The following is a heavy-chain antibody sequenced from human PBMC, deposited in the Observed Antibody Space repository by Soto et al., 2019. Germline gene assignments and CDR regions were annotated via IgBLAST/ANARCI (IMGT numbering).Heavy chain of an antibody. CDR3: ARGSYCSGGSCYEKYYYYGMDV. J-gene: IGHJ6*02. CDR2: ISAYNGNT. D-gene: IGHD2-15*01. CDR1: GYTFTSYG. V-gene: IGHV1-18*01. Sequence: QVQLVQSGAEVKKPGASVKVSCKASGYTFTSYGISWVRQAPGQGLEWMGWISAYNGNTNYAQKLQGRVTMTTDTPTSTAYMELRSLRSDDTAVYYCARGSYCSGGSCYEKYYYYGMDVWGQGTTVTVSS.